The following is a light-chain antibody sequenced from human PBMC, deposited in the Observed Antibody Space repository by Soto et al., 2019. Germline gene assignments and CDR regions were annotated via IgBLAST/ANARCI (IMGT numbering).Light chain of an antibody. V-gene: IGLV1-44*01. CDR2: DNN. CDR3: AAWDDSLNGPV. Sequence: HSVLTQPPSASGTPGQRVTISCSGSNSNIGTNTVNWYQQLPGTAPKLLIYDNNQRPSGVPDRFSGSKSGTSASLAISGLQSEDEADYYCAAWDDSLNGPVFGGGTKVTVL. J-gene: IGLJ3*02. CDR1: NSNIGTNT.